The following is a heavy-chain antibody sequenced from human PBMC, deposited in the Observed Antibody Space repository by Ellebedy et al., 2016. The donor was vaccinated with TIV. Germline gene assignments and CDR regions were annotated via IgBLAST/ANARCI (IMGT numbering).Heavy chain of an antibody. CDR2: IYYSGNT. J-gene: IGHJ4*02. Sequence: MPSETLSLTCTVSGGSISSSRYHWGWIRQPPGTGLEWIGSIYYSGNTYYNPSLKSRVTISVDTSKNQFSLKLSSVTAEDTDVYYCASGVEAAYHFDYWGQGTLVTVSS. D-gene: IGHD2-15*01. CDR1: GGSISSSRYH. CDR3: ASGVEAAYHFDY. V-gene: IGHV4-39*01.